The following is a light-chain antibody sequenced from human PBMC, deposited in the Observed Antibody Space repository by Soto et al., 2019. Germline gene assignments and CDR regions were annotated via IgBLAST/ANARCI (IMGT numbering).Light chain of an antibody. CDR2: GAF. CDR1: QSVSSN. V-gene: IGKV3-15*01. CDR3: HQYYNWPPYT. J-gene: IGKJ1*01. Sequence: EIVMTQSPVTLSVSPGERATLSCRSSQSVSSNLAWYQQKPGQAPSLLIYGAFTRATGIPARFSGTGSGTEFTLTISSLQSEDFAVYYCHQYYNWPPYTFGQGTKVDIK.